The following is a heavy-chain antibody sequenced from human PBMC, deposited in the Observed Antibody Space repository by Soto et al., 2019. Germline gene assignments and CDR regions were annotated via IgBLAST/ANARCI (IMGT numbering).Heavy chain of an antibody. CDR3: AHSPPRGTLSRTSAAFDFDY. CDR2: IYWNDDK. Sequence: QITLKESGPTLVKPTQTLTLTCTFSGFSLSTSGVGVGWIRQPPGKAVEWLALIYWNDDKRYSPSLKSRLIIAKDTSKNQVVLTMTNMDPMDTATYFRAHSPPRGTLSRTSAAFDFDYRGQEPQLCVSS. J-gene: IGHJ4*02. D-gene: IGHD6-13*01. CDR1: GFSLSTSGVG. V-gene: IGHV2-5*01.